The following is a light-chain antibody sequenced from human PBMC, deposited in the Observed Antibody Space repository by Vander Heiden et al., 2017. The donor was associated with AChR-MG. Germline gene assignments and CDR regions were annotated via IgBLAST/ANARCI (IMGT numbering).Light chain of an antibody. V-gene: IGLV3-21*04. CDR1: NIGSKS. Sequence: SYVLTQPPSVSVAPGKTARITCWGNNIGSKSVHWYQQKPGQAPVLVIYYDSDRPSGIPERFSGSNSGNTATLTISRVEAGDEADYYCQVWDSSSDHPYVVFGGGTKLTVL. CDR2: YDS. J-gene: IGLJ2*01. CDR3: QVWDSSSDHPYVV.